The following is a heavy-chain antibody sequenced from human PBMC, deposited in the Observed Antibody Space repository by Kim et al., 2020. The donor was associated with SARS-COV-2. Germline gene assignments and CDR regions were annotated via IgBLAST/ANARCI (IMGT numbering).Heavy chain of an antibody. CDR2: LSGSGGTT. V-gene: IGHV3-23*01. D-gene: IGHD5-12*01. CDR1: GFTFSNYA. Sequence: GGSLRLSCAASGFTFSNYAMTWVRQAPGKGLEWVSALSGSGGTTYYADSVKGRFTISRDNSKNTLYLQMNSLRAEDTAVYYCAKVGGYDYRNYYFDYWGQGTLVTVSS. J-gene: IGHJ4*02. CDR3: AKVGGYDYRNYYFDY.